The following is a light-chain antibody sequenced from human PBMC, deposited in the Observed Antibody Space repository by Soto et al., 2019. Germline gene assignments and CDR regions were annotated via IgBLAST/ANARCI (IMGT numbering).Light chain of an antibody. CDR3: SSYVTSNVVV. V-gene: IGLV2-8*01. CDR1: RDDVGGYNY. Sequence: QSVLTQPPSASGSPGQSVTISCTGTRDDVGGYNYVSWFQHHPGKAPKLLIYEVYKRPSVVPARFSGSKSGNTASLTVSGLQAEEEAIYCCSSYVTSNVVVFGGGTKLTV. CDR2: EVY. J-gene: IGLJ2*01.